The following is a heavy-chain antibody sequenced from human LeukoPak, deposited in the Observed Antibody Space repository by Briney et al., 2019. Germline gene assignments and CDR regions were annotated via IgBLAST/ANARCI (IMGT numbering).Heavy chain of an antibody. Sequence: SETLSLTCTVSGGSISSGYYWGWIRQPPGKGLEWIGSIYHSGSTYYNPSLKSRVTISVDTSKNQFSLKLSSVTAADTAVYYCAREVSYMDVWGKGTTVTVSS. CDR3: AREVSYMDV. D-gene: IGHD3-10*01. CDR2: IYHSGST. J-gene: IGHJ6*04. V-gene: IGHV4-38-2*02. CDR1: GGSISSGYY.